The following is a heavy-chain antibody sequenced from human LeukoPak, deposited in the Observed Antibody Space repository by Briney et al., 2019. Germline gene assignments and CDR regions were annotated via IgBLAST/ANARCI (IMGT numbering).Heavy chain of an antibody. CDR3: VRASGSFDY. D-gene: IGHD3-10*01. CDR2: IWSDGSNE. J-gene: IGHJ4*02. CDR1: GFTLSDYG. Sequence: GGSLRLSCAASGFTLSDYGIHWVRRAPGKGLEWVAVIWSDGSNEYYADSVKGRFTISRDNSRRTLYLQMNSLRAEDTAVYYCVRASGSFDYWGQGTLVTVSS. V-gene: IGHV3-33*01.